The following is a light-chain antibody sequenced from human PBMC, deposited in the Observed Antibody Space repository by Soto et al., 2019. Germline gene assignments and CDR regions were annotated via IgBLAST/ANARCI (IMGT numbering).Light chain of an antibody. Sequence: DIVMTQSPDSLAVSLGERATINCKSSQSILYRSNNRNYLAWYQQKPGQPPKLLIYWASTRESGVPDRFSGSGSATDFTLTISSLQAEDVAVYYCQQYYSSPLTFGGGTKVEIK. J-gene: IGKJ4*01. CDR3: QQYYSSPLT. CDR2: WAS. V-gene: IGKV4-1*01. CDR1: QSILYRSNNRNY.